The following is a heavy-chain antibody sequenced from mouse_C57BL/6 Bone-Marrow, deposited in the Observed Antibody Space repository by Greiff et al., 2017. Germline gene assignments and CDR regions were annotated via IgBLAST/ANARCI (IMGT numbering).Heavy chain of an antibody. CDR3: TRPRLNYGSSYQFAY. Sequence: EVQLQQSGTVLARPGASVKMSCKTSGYTFTSYWMHWVKQRPGQGLEWIGAIYPGNSDTNYNQKFKGKAKLTAVTSASTAYMALSSLTNEDSAVYYCTRPRLNYGSSYQFAYWGQGTLVTVSA. CDR1: GYTFTSYW. D-gene: IGHD1-1*01. CDR2: IYPGNSDT. J-gene: IGHJ3*01. V-gene: IGHV1-5*01.